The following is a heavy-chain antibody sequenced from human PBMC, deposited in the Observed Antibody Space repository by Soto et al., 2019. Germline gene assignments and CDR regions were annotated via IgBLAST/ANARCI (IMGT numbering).Heavy chain of an antibody. D-gene: IGHD1-26*01. J-gene: IGHJ2*01. V-gene: IGHV1-3*01. CDR3: ARGGSLYWYFDL. CDR2: INAGNGNT. Sequence: QVQLVQSGAEVKKPEASVKVSCTASGYTFTSYAMHWVRQAPGQRLEWMGWINAGNGNTKYSQKFQGRVTITRDTSASTAYMELSSLRSEDTAVYYCARGGSLYWYFDLWGRGTLVTVSS. CDR1: GYTFTSYA.